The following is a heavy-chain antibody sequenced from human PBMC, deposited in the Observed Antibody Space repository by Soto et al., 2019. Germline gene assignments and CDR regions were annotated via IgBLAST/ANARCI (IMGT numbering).Heavy chain of an antibody. CDR2: INPNSGGT. J-gene: IGHJ5*02. Sequence: GASVKVSCKASGYTFTGYYMHWVRQAPGQGLEWMGWINPNSGGTNYAQKFQGWVTMTRDTSISTAYMEMSRLRSDDTAVYYCARGSYDYRNNNWFDPWGQGTLVTVPQ. CDR3: ARGSYDYRNNNWFDP. V-gene: IGHV1-2*04. D-gene: IGHD4-4*01. CDR1: GYTFTGYY.